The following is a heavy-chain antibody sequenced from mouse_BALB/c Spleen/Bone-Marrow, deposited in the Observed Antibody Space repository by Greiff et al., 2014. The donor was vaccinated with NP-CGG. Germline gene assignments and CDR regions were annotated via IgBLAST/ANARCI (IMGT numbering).Heavy chain of an antibody. V-gene: IGHV2-9*02. CDR1: GFSLTSYG. Sequence: VQLVESGPGLVAPSQSLSITCTVSGFSLTSYGVHWVRQPPGKGLEWLGVIWAGGSTNYNSALMSRLSISKDNSKSQVFLKMNSLQTDDTARYYCARAAYRYDVTWFAYWGQGTLVTVSA. CDR2: IWAGGST. CDR3: ARAAYRYDVTWFAY. D-gene: IGHD2-14*01. J-gene: IGHJ3*01.